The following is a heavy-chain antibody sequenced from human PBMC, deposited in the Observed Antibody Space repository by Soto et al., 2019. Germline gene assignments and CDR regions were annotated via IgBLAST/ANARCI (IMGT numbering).Heavy chain of an antibody. Sequence: SETLSLTCTVSGGSISSGDYCWSWIRQPPGKGLEWIAYIFDSGNANYNPSLKSRVTISVDTSKNQFSLKLTSVTAADTAVYYCARHRRTTVAKFYFDNWGQGALVTVSS. CDR1: GGSISSGDYC. V-gene: IGHV4-61*08. D-gene: IGHD4-4*01. J-gene: IGHJ4*02. CDR3: ARHRRTTVAKFYFDN. CDR2: IFDSGNA.